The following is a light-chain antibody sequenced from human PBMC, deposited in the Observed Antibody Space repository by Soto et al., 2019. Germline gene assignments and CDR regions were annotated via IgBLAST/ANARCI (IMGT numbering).Light chain of an antibody. V-gene: IGKV1-5*01. CDR3: QQYHRSSIT. CDR2: DAS. J-gene: IGKJ5*01. Sequence: DIPMTQSPSTLSASVGDRVTITCRASQSLNNDLAWYQQKPGKAPNLLIYDASTLERGVPSRFSGTGSGTEFTLAINSLQPDDFATYYFQQYHRSSITFGQGTRLEIK. CDR1: QSLNND.